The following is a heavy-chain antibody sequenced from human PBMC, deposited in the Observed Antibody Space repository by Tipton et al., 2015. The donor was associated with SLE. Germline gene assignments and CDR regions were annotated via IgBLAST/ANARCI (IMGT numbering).Heavy chain of an antibody. CDR3: ARDRRRHLDY. CDR2: IKQDGSES. Sequence: SLRLSCAVSGLSFGSFWMSWVRQAPGKGLEWVANIKQDGSESNYVDSVRGRFTISRDNAKNTLYLQMNSLRGDDTAVYYCARDRRRHLDYWGQGTLVTVSP. CDR1: GLSFGSFW. D-gene: IGHD1-1*01. J-gene: IGHJ4*02. V-gene: IGHV3-7*01.